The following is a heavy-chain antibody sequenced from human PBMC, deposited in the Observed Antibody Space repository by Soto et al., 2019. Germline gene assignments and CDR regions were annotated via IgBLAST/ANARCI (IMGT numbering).Heavy chain of an antibody. CDR2: INPNSGGT. Sequence: ASMKVSCKASGYTFTGYYMHWVRQAPGQGLEWMGWINPNSGGTNYAQKFQGRGTMTRDTSISTAYMELSRLRSEDTAVYYCARAPLKPYCSGGSCYENRDWFDPWGQGTLVTVSS. CDR1: GYTFTGYY. D-gene: IGHD2-15*01. V-gene: IGHV1-2*02. CDR3: ARAPLKPYCSGGSCYENRDWFDP. J-gene: IGHJ5*02.